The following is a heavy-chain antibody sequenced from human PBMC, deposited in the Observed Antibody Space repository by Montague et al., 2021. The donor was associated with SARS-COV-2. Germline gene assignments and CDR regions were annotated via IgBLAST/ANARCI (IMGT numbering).Heavy chain of an antibody. CDR2: IHLGGDT. Sequence: SETLSLTCDVNGTSFTDHYWTWLRQSPGGGLEWIGVIHLGGDTNYNPSLRSRVTISIDTSKPQSTLRLYSMTAADTAVYYCARGVRVANRPDRFSYSLDVWGRGTAVIVTS. V-gene: IGHV4-34*01. CDR3: ARGVRVANRPDRFSYSLDV. CDR1: GTSFTDHY. J-gene: IGHJ6*02. D-gene: IGHD3-3*01.